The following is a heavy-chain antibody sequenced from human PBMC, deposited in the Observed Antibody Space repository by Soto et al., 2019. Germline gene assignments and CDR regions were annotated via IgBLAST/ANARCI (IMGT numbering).Heavy chain of an antibody. V-gene: IGHV3-23*01. D-gene: IGHD3-10*01. CDR3: AKDLITMAGGVNRYYYGMDV. CDR1: GFSFSSYA. CDR2: ISDRGGST. J-gene: IGHJ6*01. Sequence: VQLLESGGGLVQPGGSLRVSCTASGFSFSSYAMTWVRLAPGQGLQWVSSISDRGGSTYYADSARGRFTISRDNSKNTLYLEMNSLRVEDTAVYYCAKDLITMAGGVNRYYYGMDVW.